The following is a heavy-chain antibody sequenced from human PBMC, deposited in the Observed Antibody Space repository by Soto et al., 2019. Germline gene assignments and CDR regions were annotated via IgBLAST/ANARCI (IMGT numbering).Heavy chain of an antibody. D-gene: IGHD5-18*01. V-gene: IGHV1-8*01. CDR1: GYTFTSYD. CDR2: MNPNSGNT. Sequence: ASVKVSCKASGYTFTSYDINWVRQATGQGLEWMGWMNPNSGNTGYAQKFQGRVTMTRNTSISTAYMELSSLRSEDTAVYYCARHSYGYRAIYYYYYGMDVWSQGTTVTVSS. J-gene: IGHJ6*02. CDR3: ARHSYGYRAIYYYYYGMDV.